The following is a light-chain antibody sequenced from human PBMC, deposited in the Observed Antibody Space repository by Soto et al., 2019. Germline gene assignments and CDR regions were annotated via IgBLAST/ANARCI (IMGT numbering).Light chain of an antibody. CDR1: QSVGNN. V-gene: IGKV3-11*01. Sequence: EIVLTQYPATLSLSPGERATLSCRASQSVGNNLAWYQQKPGQAPGLLIYEASTRATGIPARFSGSGSGTDFTLTISSLEPEDFAVYYCQQHANWPLTFGGGTKVDI. CDR3: QQHANWPLT. J-gene: IGKJ4*01. CDR2: EAS.